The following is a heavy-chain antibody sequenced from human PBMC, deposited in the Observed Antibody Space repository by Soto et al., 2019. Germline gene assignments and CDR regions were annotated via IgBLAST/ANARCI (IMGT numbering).Heavy chain of an antibody. J-gene: IGHJ4*02. V-gene: IGHV4-31*03. CDR2: IYYSGST. D-gene: IGHD3-10*01. CDR3: ARDGDYFGSGSPPLLSK. Sequence: QVQLQESGPGLVMPSQTLSLTCTVSGGSITSGGYCWTWSRQHPVKVLEWMGHIYYSGSTSYNPSLKSRVTISIDTSKNQFSLKLTSVTAADTAVYYCARDGDYFGSGSPPLLSKWGQGTLVTVSS. CDR1: GGSITSGGYC.